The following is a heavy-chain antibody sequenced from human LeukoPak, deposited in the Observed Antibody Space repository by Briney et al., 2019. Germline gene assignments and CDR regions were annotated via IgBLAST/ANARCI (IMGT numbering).Heavy chain of an antibody. J-gene: IGHJ5*02. D-gene: IGHD3-22*01. CDR1: GFTFSGAW. Sequence: GGSLRLSCTASGFTFSGAWMTWVRQAPGKGLEWVANIREDGTEKNYVDSVKGRFTISRDNAKNSLYLQMNSLRAEDTAVYYCARDLGQYYDTSDNWFDPWGQGTLVTVSS. CDR3: ARDLGQYYDTSDNWFDP. V-gene: IGHV3-7*01. CDR2: IREDGTEK.